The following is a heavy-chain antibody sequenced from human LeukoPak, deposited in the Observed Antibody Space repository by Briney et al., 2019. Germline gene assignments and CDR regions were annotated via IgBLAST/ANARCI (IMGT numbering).Heavy chain of an antibody. CDR1: GFTFSSYA. J-gene: IGHJ4*02. CDR2: ISGSGGST. Sequence: GESLRLSCAASGFTFSSYAMSWVRQAPGKGLEWVSTISGSGGSTYHADSVKGRFTFSRDNSKNTVYLQMNSLGAEDTAVYFCAKGSSGNYGGRLDYWGQGTLVTVSP. CDR3: AKGSSGNYGGRLDY. D-gene: IGHD3-10*01. V-gene: IGHV3-23*01.